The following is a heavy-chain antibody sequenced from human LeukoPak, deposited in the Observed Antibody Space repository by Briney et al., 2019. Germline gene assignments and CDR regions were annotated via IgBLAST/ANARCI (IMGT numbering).Heavy chain of an antibody. Sequence: GGSLRLSCAASGFTFSSYAMSWVRQAPGKGLEWVSAISGSGGSTYYADSVKGRFIISRDNSKNTLYLQMNSLRAEDTAVYYCAKQGRGYCSGGSCYGPYYFDYWGQGTLVTVSS. J-gene: IGHJ4*02. CDR2: ISGSGGST. D-gene: IGHD2-15*01. CDR3: AKQGRGYCSGGSCYGPYYFDY. CDR1: GFTFSSYA. V-gene: IGHV3-23*01.